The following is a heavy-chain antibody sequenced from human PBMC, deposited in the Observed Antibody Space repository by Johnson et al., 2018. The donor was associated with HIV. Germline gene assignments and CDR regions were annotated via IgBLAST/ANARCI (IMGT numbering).Heavy chain of an antibody. CDR1: GFTFSSYG. Sequence: QVQLVESGGGVVQHGGSLRLSCAASGFTFSSYGMHWVRQAPGKGLEWLAFIRYDGSNKYYADSVKGRFTISRDNSKNTLYLQMNSLRAEDTAVYYCAKRVSTGTTRVHELDDAFDIWGQGTMVTVSS. J-gene: IGHJ3*02. V-gene: IGHV3-30*02. CDR2: IRYDGSNK. CDR3: AKRVSTGTTRVHELDDAFDI. D-gene: IGHD1-7*01.